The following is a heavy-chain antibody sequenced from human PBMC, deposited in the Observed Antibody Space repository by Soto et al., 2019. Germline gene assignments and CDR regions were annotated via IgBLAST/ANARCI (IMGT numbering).Heavy chain of an antibody. CDR2: IYYSGST. Sequence: SETLSLTCTVSGGSISSSSYYWGWIRQPPGKGLEWIGSIYYSGSTYYNPSLKSRVTISVDTSKNQFSLKLSSVTAADTAVYYCARQGAYYDFWSGYEYFQHWGQGTLVTVSS. D-gene: IGHD3-3*01. CDR3: ARQGAYYDFWSGYEYFQH. CDR1: GGSISSSSYY. J-gene: IGHJ1*01. V-gene: IGHV4-39*01.